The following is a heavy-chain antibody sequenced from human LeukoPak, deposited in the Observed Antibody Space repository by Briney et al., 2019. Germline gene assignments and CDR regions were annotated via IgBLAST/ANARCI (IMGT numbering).Heavy chain of an antibody. CDR1: GDSITYFY. J-gene: IGHJ6*03. V-gene: IGHV4-59*01. D-gene: IGHD3-22*01. CDR3: TRGSIAYYYMDV. Sequence: SETLSLTCSVSGDSITYFYWSWIRQAAGKGLEWIGNIYYSGSTNYNPSLKSRVTISVDTSKNQFSLKLSSVTAADTAVYYCTRGSIAYYYMDVWGKGTTVTISS. CDR2: IYYSGST.